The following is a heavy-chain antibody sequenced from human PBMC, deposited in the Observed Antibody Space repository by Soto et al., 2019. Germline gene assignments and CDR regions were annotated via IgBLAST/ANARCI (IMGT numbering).Heavy chain of an antibody. D-gene: IGHD1-26*01. CDR2: IHSDGSST. CDR1: GFTFSYYW. V-gene: IGHV3-74*01. CDR3: ARGDRGASDL. Sequence: EVQLLESGGGLVQPGESLRLSCAASGFTFSYYWMHWVRQAPGMGRVWVSRIHSDGSSTTYADSVKGRFTISRDNASNTLYRQMNSLRAEDTAVYYCARGDRGASDLWGQGTVLTVSS. J-gene: IGHJ3*01.